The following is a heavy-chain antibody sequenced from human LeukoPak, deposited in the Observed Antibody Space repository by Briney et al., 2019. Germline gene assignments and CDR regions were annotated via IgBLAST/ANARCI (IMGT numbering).Heavy chain of an antibody. V-gene: IGHV1-18*01. CDR1: GYTFTSYG. J-gene: IGHJ4*02. D-gene: IGHD2-2*01. CDR2: ISAYNGNT. Sequence: ASVKVSCKASGYTFTSYGISWVRQAPGQGLEWMGWISAYNGNTNYAQKLQGRVTMTTDTSTSTAYMELRSLRSDDTAVYYCARIVVVPAATLRIDYWGQGTLVTVSS. CDR3: ARIVVVPAATLRIDY.